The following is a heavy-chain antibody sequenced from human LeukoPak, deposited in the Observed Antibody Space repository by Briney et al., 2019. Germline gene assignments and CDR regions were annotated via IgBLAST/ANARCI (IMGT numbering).Heavy chain of an antibody. J-gene: IGHJ3*02. D-gene: IGHD3-22*01. CDR1: GFTFSSYG. CDR2: IWYDGSNK. CDR3: ARDRVVVVNNDAFDI. Sequence: SGGSLRLSCAASGFTFSSYGMHWVRQAPGKGLEWVAVIWYDGSNKYYADSVKGRFTISRDNSKNTLYLQMNSLRAEDTAVYYCARDRVVVVNNDAFDIWGQGTMVTVSS. V-gene: IGHV3-33*01.